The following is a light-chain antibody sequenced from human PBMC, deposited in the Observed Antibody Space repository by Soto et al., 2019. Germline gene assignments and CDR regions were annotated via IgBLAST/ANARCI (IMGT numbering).Light chain of an antibody. J-gene: IGLJ2*01. CDR2: QDT. V-gene: IGLV3-1*01. Sequence: SYELTQPPSLSVSPGQTASITCSGDKLGHKYACWYQQKPGQSPVLIIYQDTKRPSGIPERFSGSNSGNTATLTISGTQAMDEADYYCQAWDSITVVFGGGTKLTVL. CDR1: KLGHKY. CDR3: QAWDSITVV.